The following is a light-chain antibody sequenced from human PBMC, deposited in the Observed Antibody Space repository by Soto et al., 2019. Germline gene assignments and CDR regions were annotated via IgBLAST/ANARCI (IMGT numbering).Light chain of an antibody. J-gene: IGKJ1*01. CDR3: QQYISYSRT. V-gene: IGKV1-5*01. Sequence: DIQMIQSPSTLSASVGDRVTITCRASQSISNWLAWYQQKPGKAPKLLIYDASTLETGVPSRFSGSGSGPEFTLTISGLQPDDFATYYCQQYISYSRTFGQGTRVQIK. CDR2: DAS. CDR1: QSISNW.